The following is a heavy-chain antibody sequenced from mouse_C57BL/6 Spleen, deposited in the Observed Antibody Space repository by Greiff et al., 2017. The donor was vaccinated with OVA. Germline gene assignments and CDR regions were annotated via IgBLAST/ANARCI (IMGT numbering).Heavy chain of an antibody. CDR1: GFTFSNYW. D-gene: IGHD1-1*01. Sequence: EVMLVESGGGLVQPGGSMKLSCVASGFTFSNYWMNWVRQSPEKGLEWVAQIRLKSDNYATHYAESVKGRFTISRDDSKSSVYLQMNNLRAEDTGIYYCTDHYYGSSYGDYFDYWGQGTTLTVSS. CDR2: IRLKSDNYAT. V-gene: IGHV6-3*01. J-gene: IGHJ2*01. CDR3: TDHYYGSSYGDYFDY.